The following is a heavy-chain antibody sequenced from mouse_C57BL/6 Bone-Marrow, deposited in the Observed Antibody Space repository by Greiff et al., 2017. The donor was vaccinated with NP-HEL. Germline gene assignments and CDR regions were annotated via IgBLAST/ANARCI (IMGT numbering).Heavy chain of an antibody. CDR3: ARHYYGSSYGYFDV. J-gene: IGHJ1*03. D-gene: IGHD1-1*01. CDR2: IDPSDSET. CDR1: GYTFTSYW. Sequence: QVQLKQPGAELVRPGSSVKLSCKASGYTFTSYWMHWVKQRPIQGLEWIGNIDPSDSETHYNQKFKDKATLTVDKSSSTAYMQLSSLTSEDSAVYYCARHYYGSSYGYFDVWGTGTTVTVSS. V-gene: IGHV1-52*01.